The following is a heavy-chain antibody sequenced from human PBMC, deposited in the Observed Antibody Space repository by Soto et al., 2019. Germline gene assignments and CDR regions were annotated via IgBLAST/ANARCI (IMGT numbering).Heavy chain of an antibody. J-gene: IGHJ4*02. V-gene: IGHV4-31*01. D-gene: IGHD2-21*01. CDR1: GGSISSVGYY. Sequence: QVQLQESGPGLVKPSQTLSLTCTVSGGSISSVGYYWSWIRQRPGKGLEWIGYIYHSGSTYYNPSPRGPVTISVDTSKNQFSLNLSSVPAADPAVYYCASHRGAVVYWGQGTLVPVSS. CDR2: IYHSGST. CDR3: ASHRGAVVY.